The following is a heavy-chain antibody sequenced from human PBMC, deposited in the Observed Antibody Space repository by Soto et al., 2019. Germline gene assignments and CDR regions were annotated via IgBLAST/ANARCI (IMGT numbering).Heavy chain of an antibody. Sequence: ASVKVSCKASGYTFTSYAMHWVRQAPGQRLEWVGWINAGNGNTKYSQKFQGRVTITRDTSASTAYMELSSLRSEDTALYYCASARIGVPGNYLDYWGQGTQVTVSS. D-gene: IGHD6-19*01. CDR1: GYTFTSYA. J-gene: IGHJ4*02. CDR2: INAGNGNT. CDR3: ASARIGVPGNYLDY. V-gene: IGHV1-3*01.